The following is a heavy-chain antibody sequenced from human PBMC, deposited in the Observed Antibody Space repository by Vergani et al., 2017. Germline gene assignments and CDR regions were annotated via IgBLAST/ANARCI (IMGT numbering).Heavy chain of an antibody. CDR2: IHHSVDT. D-gene: IGHD3-10*01. CDR3: ARHRGSGGFFPSSYFYGMDV. Sequence: QVQLQESGPGLVKPSETLTLTCDVSDSSIMTNPYWGWFRQSPGKGLEWIGCIHHSVDTHYNSSLKSRVSISIVSSSKFSLSLTSVTAADTAIYYCARHRGSGGFFPSSYFYGMDVWGHRTTVTVSS. V-gene: IGHV4-38-2*01. J-gene: IGHJ6*02. CDR1: DSSIMTNPY.